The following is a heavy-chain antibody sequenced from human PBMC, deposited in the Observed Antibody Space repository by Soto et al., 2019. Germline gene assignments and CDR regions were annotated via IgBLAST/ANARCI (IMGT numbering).Heavy chain of an antibody. Sequence: SGGSLRLSCAASGFTFSSYAMSGVRQAPGKGLEWVAVISYDGSNKYYADSVKGRFTISRDNSKNTLYLQMNSLRAEDTAVYYCAKDGFGVVNGSYYYYYMDVWGKGTTVTVSS. V-gene: IGHV3-30*18. D-gene: IGHD3-3*01. CDR2: ISYDGSNK. J-gene: IGHJ6*03. CDR3: AKDGFGVVNGSYYYYYMDV. CDR1: GFTFSSYA.